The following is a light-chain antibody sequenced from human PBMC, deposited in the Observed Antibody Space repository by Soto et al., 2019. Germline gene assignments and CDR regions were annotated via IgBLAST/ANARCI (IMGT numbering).Light chain of an antibody. CDR2: KNN. CDR3: AAWDDSRSGV. CDR1: SSNIGNNH. Sequence: QSVLTQPPSASGTPGQRVTISCSGSSSNIGNNHVYWYQQLPGTAPKLLIYKNNERPSGVPDRFSGSKSGTSASLVISGLRSEDEADYYCAAWDDSRSGVFGGGTKLTVL. V-gene: IGLV1-47*01. J-gene: IGLJ3*02.